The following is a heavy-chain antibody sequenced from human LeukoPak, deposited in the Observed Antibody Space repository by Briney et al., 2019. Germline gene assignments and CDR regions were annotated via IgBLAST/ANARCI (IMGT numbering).Heavy chain of an antibody. D-gene: IGHD6-19*01. V-gene: IGHV3-30*04. J-gene: IGHJ4*02. CDR1: GFTFSSYA. Sequence: GRSLRLSCAASGFTFSSYAMHWVRQAPGKGLEWVAVISYDGSNKYYADSVKGRFTISRDNSKNTLYLQMNSLRAEDTAVYYCARDRIPAVAGILLRYYFDYWGQETLVTVSS. CDR2: ISYDGSNK. CDR3: ARDRIPAVAGILLRYYFDY.